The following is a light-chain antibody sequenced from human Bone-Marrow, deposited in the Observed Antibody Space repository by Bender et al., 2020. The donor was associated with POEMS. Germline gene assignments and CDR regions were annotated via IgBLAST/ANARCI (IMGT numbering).Light chain of an antibody. J-gene: IGLJ3*02. CDR3: CSYAGSRTWV. CDR1: NIGPKR. Sequence: SYVLTQPPSVSVAPGKTVSIACGGDNIGPKRVHWYQQKPGQAPVLVIYDDNDRPSGIPERFSGSKSGNTASLRISGLQAEDEADYVCCSYAGSRTWVFGGGTKLTVL. V-gene: IGLV3-21*01. CDR2: DDN.